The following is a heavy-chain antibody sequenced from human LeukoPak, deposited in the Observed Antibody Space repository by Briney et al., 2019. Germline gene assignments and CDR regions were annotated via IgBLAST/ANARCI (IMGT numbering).Heavy chain of an antibody. D-gene: IGHD6-19*01. CDR2: ISGSGGST. J-gene: IGHJ5*02. CDR3: AKDPRPWGWSQRYNWFDP. CDR1: GFTFSSYA. Sequence: PGGSLRLSCAASGFTFSSYAMSWVRQAPGKGLEWVSDISGSGGSTYYADSMKGRFTVSRDNSKNTLYLQMNSLRAEDTAVYYCAKDPRPWGWSQRYNWFDPWGQGTLVTVSS. V-gene: IGHV3-23*01.